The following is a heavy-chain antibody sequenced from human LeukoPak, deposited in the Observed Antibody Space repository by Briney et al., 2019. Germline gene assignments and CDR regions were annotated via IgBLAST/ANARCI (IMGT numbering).Heavy chain of an antibody. CDR1: GFNLGTYW. J-gene: IGHJ2*01. CDR2: ISYDGSNA. D-gene: IGHD6-13*01. Sequence: GGSLRLSCAASGFNLGTYWMHWVRQAPGKGLVWVSRISYDGSNANYADFVKGRFTISRDNAKNTLYLQMNSLRAEDMALYYCAKDSSWELYWYFDLWGRGTLVTVSS. V-gene: IGHV3-74*01. CDR3: AKDSSWELYWYFDL.